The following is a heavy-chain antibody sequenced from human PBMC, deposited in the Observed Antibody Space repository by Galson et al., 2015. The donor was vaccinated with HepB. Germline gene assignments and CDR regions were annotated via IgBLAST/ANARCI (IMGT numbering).Heavy chain of an antibody. CDR2: IIPIFGIA. D-gene: IGHD2-15*01. V-gene: IGHV1-69*02. CDR1: SGSSSSST. J-gene: IGHJ3*02. Sequence: LVKFYCNASSGSSSSSTSSWVRQAPGQGLEWMGRIIPIFGIANSAQKFQGRVTITAGKSTSTAYMELSSLRSEDTAVYYCASVSGWRPDAFDIWGQGTMVTVSS. CDR3: ASVSGWRPDAFDI.